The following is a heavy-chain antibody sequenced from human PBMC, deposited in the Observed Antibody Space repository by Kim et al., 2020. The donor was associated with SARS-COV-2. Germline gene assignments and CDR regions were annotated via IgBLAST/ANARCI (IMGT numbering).Heavy chain of an antibody. CDR1: GFTFSSYE. CDR3: ARGSRKGYCSGGSCWNWFDP. D-gene: IGHD2-15*01. V-gene: IGHV3-48*03. Sequence: GGSLRLSCAASGFTFSSYEMNWVRQAPGKGLEWVSYISSSGSTIYYADSVKGRFTISRDNAKNSLYLQMNSLRAEDTAVYYCARGSRKGYCSGGSCWNWFDPWGQGTLVTVSS. J-gene: IGHJ5*02. CDR2: ISSSGSTI.